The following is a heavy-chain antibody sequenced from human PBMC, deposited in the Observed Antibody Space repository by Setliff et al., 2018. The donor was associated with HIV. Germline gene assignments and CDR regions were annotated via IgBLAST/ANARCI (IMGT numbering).Heavy chain of an antibody. CDR1: GYTFTTSA. V-gene: IGHV1-18*01. CDR3: AREFSWSAFYFDS. J-gene: IGHJ4*02. CDR2: SHTYNGNV. D-gene: IGHD2-8*02. Sequence: ASVKVSCKASGYTFTTSAISWVRQAPGQELQWMGWSHTYNGNVNYARKFRGRVTMTTDVSTNTAFMELSNLRSDDTAIYHCAREFSWSAFYFDSWGQGTQVTVSS.